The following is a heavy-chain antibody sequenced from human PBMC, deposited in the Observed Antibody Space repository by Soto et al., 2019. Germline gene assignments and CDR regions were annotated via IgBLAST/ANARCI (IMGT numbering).Heavy chain of an antibody. CDR2: IYPEDSDT. D-gene: IGHD3-10*01. V-gene: IGHV5-51*03. CDR1: GYTYPSYW. Sequence: EVQLVQSGAEVKKPGESLKISCKGFGYTYPSYWIGWVRQMPGKGLEWMGIIYPEDSDTRYSPSFQGQVTISADKSISTAYLTWSRLGASDTAMYYCARRILLWSVRDAFDIWGQGTMVTVSS. CDR3: ARRILLWSVRDAFDI. J-gene: IGHJ3*02.